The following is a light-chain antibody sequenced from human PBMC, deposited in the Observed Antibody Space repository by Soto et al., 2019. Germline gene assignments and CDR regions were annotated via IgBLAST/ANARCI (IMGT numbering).Light chain of an antibody. CDR1: QSISTY. J-gene: IGKJ4*01. CDR3: QERDAFPYT. Sequence: DIQMTQSPSSLSASVGDRVTITCRAGQSISTYLNWYQQKPGKAPNLLIYAASRLQSGVPSRFSGSGSGTDFTLTISSLQPEDFATYYCQERDAFPYTFGGGTKVDNK. CDR2: AAS. V-gene: IGKV1-39*01.